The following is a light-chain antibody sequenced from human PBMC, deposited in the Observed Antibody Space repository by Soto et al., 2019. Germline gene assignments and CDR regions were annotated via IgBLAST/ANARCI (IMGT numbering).Light chain of an antibody. J-gene: IGLJ2*01. Sequence: QSALTQPASVSGSPGQSITISCTGTSSDVGGYNYVSWYQQHPGKAPKLMIYEVSNRPSGVSNRFSGSKSGNTASLTISGLQAEVEADYYCSSYTSSTTPVVFGGGTQLTVL. CDR2: EVS. CDR1: SSDVGGYNY. V-gene: IGLV2-14*01. CDR3: SSYTSSTTPVV.